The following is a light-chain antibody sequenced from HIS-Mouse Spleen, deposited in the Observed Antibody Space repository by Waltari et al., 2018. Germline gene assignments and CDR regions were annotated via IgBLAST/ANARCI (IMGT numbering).Light chain of an antibody. CDR3: CSYAGSYTYV. V-gene: IGLV2-11*01. CDR1: SSDVGGYNY. Sequence: QSALTQPRSVSGSPGQSVTISCTGTSSDVGGYNYVSWYQQHPGNAPKLMIYDVSKRPSWVPDRFSGSKSVNTASLTISVLQAEDEADYYCCSYAGSYTYVFGTGTKVTVL. CDR2: DVS. J-gene: IGLJ1*01.